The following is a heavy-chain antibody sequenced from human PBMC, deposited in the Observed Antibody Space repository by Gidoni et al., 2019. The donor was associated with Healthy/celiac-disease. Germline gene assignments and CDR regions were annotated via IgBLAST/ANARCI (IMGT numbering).Heavy chain of an antibody. J-gene: IGHJ4*02. V-gene: IGHV2-5*01. CDR1: GFSLSTSGVG. Sequence: QITLKESGPTLVKPTQTLTLTCTFSGFSLSTSGVGVGWIRQPPGKALEWLALIYWNDDKRYSPSLKSRLTITKDTSKNQVVLTMTNMDPVDTATYYCAHSRKWLVRGGFDYWGQGTLVTVSS. D-gene: IGHD6-19*01. CDR3: AHSRKWLVRGGFDY. CDR2: IYWNDDK.